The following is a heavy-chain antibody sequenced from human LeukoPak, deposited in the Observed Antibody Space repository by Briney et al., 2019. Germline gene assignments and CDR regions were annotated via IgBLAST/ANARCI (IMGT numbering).Heavy chain of an antibody. CDR3: ARDFSPGGRGAWYDAFDI. D-gene: IGHD6-19*01. Sequence: GGSLRLSCAASGFTFSSYAMHWVRQAPGKGLEWVAVISYDGSNKYYADSVKGRFTISRDNAKNSLYLQINSLRDEDTAMYYCARDFSPGGRGAWYDAFDIWGQGTMVTVSS. CDR2: ISYDGSNK. CDR1: GFTFSSYA. V-gene: IGHV3-30-3*01. J-gene: IGHJ3*02.